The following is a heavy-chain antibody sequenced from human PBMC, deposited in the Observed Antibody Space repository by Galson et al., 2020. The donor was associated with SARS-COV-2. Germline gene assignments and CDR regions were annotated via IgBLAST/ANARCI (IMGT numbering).Heavy chain of an antibody. D-gene: IGHD3-3*01. Sequence: SETLSLTCAVSGTSISSSCYSWNWIRQPPGKGLEWIGCVSYSGDTYYNPSLKSQVTISGDTSKDQFSLRLTSVTAADTAVYYCARHEWVGEVSEAFDYWGQGTPVTV. J-gene: IGHJ4*02. CDR3: ARHEWVGEVSEAFDY. CDR1: GTSISSSCYS. V-gene: IGHV4-39*01. CDR2: VSYSGDT.